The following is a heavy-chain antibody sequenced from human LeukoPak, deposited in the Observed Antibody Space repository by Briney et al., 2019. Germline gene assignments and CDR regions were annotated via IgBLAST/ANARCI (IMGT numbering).Heavy chain of an antibody. V-gene: IGHV6-1*01. CDR2: KYYDSNKWHI. Sequence: SSQTLSLTCAISGDSVSSNSAAWNWFRQSPSRGLEWLGRKYYDSNKWHIDYAESVKSRIIINTDTSKNQLSMQLNSVTPEDTAVYYCARRRYYGYDGYFDSWGQGILVTVSS. CDR1: GDSVSSNSAA. D-gene: IGHD5-12*01. J-gene: IGHJ4*02. CDR3: ARRRYYGYDGYFDS.